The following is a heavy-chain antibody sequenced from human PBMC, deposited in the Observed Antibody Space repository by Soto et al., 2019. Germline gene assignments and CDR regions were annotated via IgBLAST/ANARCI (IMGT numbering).Heavy chain of an antibody. Sequence: SETLSLTCTVSGDSISSYYWNWIRQPAGKGLEWIGRIDASGNSNYNPSLKSRVTMSVDTSKKQFSLKVTSVTAADTAVYYCARYSSNWFQTEGMDVWGQATTVTSP. J-gene: IGHJ6*02. D-gene: IGHD6-13*01. CDR3: ARYSSNWFQTEGMDV. CDR1: GDSISSYY. V-gene: IGHV4-4*07. CDR2: IDASGNS.